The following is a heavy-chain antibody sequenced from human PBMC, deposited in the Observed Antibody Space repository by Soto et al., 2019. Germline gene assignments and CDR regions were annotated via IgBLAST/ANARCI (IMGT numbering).Heavy chain of an antibody. J-gene: IGHJ4*02. V-gene: IGHV3-30*18. CDR1: GFTFSSYG. D-gene: IGHD1-26*01. CDR3: AKDWGVGDTSRKAPTFDY. CDR2: ISYDGSNK. Sequence: GGSLRISCAASGFTFSSYGMHWVRQAPGKGLEWVAVISYDGSNKYYADSVKGRFTISRDNSKNTLYLQMNSLRAEDTAVYYCAKDWGVGDTSRKAPTFDYWGQGTLVTVSS.